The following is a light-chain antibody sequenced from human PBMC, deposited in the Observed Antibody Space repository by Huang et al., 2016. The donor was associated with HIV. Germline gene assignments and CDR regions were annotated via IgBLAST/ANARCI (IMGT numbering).Light chain of an antibody. CDR2: LGS. CDR1: QSLLHSNVYNY. CDR3: MQALQTPIT. V-gene: IGKV2-28*01. Sequence: DIVMTQSPLSLPVTPGEPASISCRSSQSLLHSNVYNYLDWYLQKPGQSPQLLIYLGSNRASGVPDRFSGSGSGTDFTLNISRVEAEDVGVYYCMQALQTPITFGQGTRLEIK. J-gene: IGKJ5*01.